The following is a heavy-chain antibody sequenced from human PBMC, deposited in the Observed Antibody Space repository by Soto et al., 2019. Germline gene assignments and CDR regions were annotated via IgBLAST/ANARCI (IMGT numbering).Heavy chain of an antibody. CDR3: ARGGGSSPFDY. CDR2: ISHRSLTI. Sequence: GGSLRLSCADSGFTFSDHYMAWFRQTPERGLEWLAYISHRSLTIYHARSVKDCFTISRDDATDSLYLQLNSLRVEDTAVYFCARGGGSSPFDYWGQGTVVTAPQ. D-gene: IGHD6-6*01. V-gene: IGHV3-11*01. CDR1: GFTFSDHY. J-gene: IGHJ4*02.